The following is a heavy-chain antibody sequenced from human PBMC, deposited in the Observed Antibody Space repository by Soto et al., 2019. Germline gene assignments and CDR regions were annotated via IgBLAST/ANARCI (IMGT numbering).Heavy chain of an antibody. CDR2: IWYDGSNK. CDR1: GFTFSSYG. V-gene: IGHV3-33*01. J-gene: IGHJ4*02. CDR3: ARASDVGIPSLDY. Sequence: GGSLRLSCAASGFTFSSYGMHWVRQAPGKGLEWVAVIWYDGSNKYYADSVKGRFTISRDNSKNTLYLQMNSLRAEDTAVYYCARASDVGIPSLDYWGQGTLVTVSS. D-gene: IGHD2-21*01.